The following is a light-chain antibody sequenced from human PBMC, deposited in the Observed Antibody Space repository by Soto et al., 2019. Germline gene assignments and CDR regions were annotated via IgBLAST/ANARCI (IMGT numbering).Light chain of an antibody. CDR1: QSVSSN. CDR3: EQYDNWPPWT. V-gene: IGKV3-15*01. J-gene: IGKJ1*01. Sequence: EIVMPQSPATLSVSPGERATLSCRASQSVSSNLAWYQQKPCQAPRRLIYGASTRATGIPARFSGSGAGTEFTLTISSLQSEDFAVYYCEQYDNWPPWTFGQGTKVEIK. CDR2: GAS.